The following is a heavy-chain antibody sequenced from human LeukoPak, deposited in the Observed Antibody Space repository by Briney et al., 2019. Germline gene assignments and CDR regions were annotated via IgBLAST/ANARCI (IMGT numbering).Heavy chain of an antibody. CDR1: EFTISSSI. J-gene: IGHJ6*03. CDR3: AKGLAYGGNAYYNFDKDV. CDR2: ISGSGGSK. Sequence: PGGSLRLSCTVSEFTISSSIMNWVRQAPGKGLEWVSLISGSGGSKYYADSAKGRFTISRDNSKNILFLQMNSLRAADTAVYYCAKGLAYGGNAYYNFDKDVWGKGTTVIVSS. V-gene: IGHV3-23*01. D-gene: IGHD4-23*01.